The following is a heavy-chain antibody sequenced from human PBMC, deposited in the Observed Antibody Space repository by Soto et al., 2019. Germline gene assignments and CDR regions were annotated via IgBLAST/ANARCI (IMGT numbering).Heavy chain of an antibody. CDR1: GYGFTGYW. J-gene: IGHJ5*02. V-gene: IGHV5-51*01. D-gene: IGHD1-1*01. Sequence: GESLKISCKGSGYGFTGYWIGWVRQMPGKGLEWMGIIFPGGSQTRYSPSFQGQVTMSVDKSISTAYLQWSSLKASDTAMYYCARFSGDQLERPWFDPWGQGTLVTVS. CDR2: IFPGGSQT. CDR3: ARFSGDQLERPWFDP.